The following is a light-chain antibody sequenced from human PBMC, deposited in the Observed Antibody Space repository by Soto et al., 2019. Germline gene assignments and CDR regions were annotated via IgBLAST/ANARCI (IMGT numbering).Light chain of an antibody. J-gene: IGLJ2*01. V-gene: IGLV1-36*01. CDR1: SYNIGNNA. CDR2: YDD. CDR3: AAWDDSLNGVV. Sequence: QSVLTQPPSVSEAPRQRVTISCSGSSYNIGNNAVNWYQQLPGKAPKLLIYYDDLLPSGVSDRFSGSKSGTSASLAISGLQFEDEADYYCAAWDDSLNGVVFGGGTKLTVL.